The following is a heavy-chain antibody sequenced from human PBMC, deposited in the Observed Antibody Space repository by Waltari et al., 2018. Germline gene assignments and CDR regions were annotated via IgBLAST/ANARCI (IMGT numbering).Heavy chain of an antibody. J-gene: IGHJ6*02. CDR1: GYTFTSYG. Sequence: QVQLVQSGAEVKKPGASVKVSCKASGYTFTSYGISWVRQAPGQGLEWMGWISAYNGNTNYAQKLQGRVTMTTDTSTSTAYMELRSLRSDDTAVYYCARVPPHCSGGSCYSYYYYYYGMDVWGQGTTVTVSS. V-gene: IGHV1-18*01. CDR2: ISAYNGNT. D-gene: IGHD2-15*01. CDR3: ARVPPHCSGGSCYSYYYYYYGMDV.